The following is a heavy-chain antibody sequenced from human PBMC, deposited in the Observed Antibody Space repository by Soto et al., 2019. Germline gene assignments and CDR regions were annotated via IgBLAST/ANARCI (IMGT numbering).Heavy chain of an antibody. J-gene: IGHJ6*02. V-gene: IGHV6-1*01. CDR3: AREVGGGTPQNYYYYSMDV. D-gene: IGHD2-15*01. CDR2: TYYRSKWYN. Sequence: SPTLSLPCAISGDSVSSNSAAWNWIRQSPSRGLEGLGRTYYRSKWYNDYAVSVKSRITINPDTSKNPSSLQLNSVTPEDTAVYYCAREVGGGTPQNYYYYSMDVWDQGTTVAVCS. CDR1: GDSVSSNSAA.